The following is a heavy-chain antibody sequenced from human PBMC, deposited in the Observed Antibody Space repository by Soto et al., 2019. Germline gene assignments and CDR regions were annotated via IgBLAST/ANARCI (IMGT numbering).Heavy chain of an antibody. CDR2: ISNGGDT. CDR3: AREPRYCRGGSCSITGDAYDI. Sequence: EVQLVESGGGLVQPGGPLRLSCTARGLIVGDTYLNGVRRAPGRGLGWVSVISNGGDTHYADSVRGRFSLSRDISDNTLHLQMNNLRVEDTAVYYCAREPRYCRGGSCSITGDAYDIWGQGTMVTVSS. CDR1: GLIVGDTY. D-gene: IGHD2-15*01. V-gene: IGHV3-66*01. J-gene: IGHJ3*02.